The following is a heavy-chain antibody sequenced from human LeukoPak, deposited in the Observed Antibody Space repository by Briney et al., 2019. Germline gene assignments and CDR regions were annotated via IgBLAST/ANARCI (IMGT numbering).Heavy chain of an antibody. V-gene: IGHV4-34*01. CDR2: INHSGST. Sequence: SETLSLTCAVYGGSFSGYYWSWVRQPPGKGREWIGEINHSGSTNYNPSLKSGVNISVEKSKKQFSLKLSSVTAADTAVYYCARGGASSWPLNWFDPWGQGTLVTVSS. J-gene: IGHJ5*02. CDR3: ARGGASSWPLNWFDP. CDR1: GGSFSGYY. D-gene: IGHD6-13*01.